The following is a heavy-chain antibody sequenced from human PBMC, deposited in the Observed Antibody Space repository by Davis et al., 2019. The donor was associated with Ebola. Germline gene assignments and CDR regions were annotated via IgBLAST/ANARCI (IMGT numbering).Heavy chain of an antibody. Sequence: PGGSLRLPCVASGFPFSGYYMDSVRQAPGKGLEWVGRIRDKSKSYTTEYAASAEGRFTVSRDDSQNSLYLQMGSLRSEDTAVYYCARGPLRGDAYDLWGQGTMVTVSS. CDR3: ARGPLRGDAYDL. CDR2: IRDKSKSYTT. J-gene: IGHJ3*01. D-gene: IGHD4-17*01. CDR1: GFPFSGYY. V-gene: IGHV3-72*01.